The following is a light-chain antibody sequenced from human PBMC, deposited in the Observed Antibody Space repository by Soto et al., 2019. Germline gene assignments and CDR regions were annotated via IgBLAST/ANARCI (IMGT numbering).Light chain of an antibody. V-gene: IGLV2-14*01. CDR2: EVS. CDR1: SSDVGGYNY. CDR3: SSYTGSSTLV. J-gene: IGLJ3*02. Sequence: QSALTQPASVSGSPGQSITISCTGTSSDVGGYNYVSWYQQHPGKAPKLMIYEVSNRPSGVSNRFSGSKSGNTASLTISGLQADDEADYYCSSYTGSSTLVFGGGTKLNVL.